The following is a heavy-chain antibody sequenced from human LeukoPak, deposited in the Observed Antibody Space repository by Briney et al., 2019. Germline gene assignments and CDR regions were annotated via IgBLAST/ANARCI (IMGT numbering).Heavy chain of an antibody. D-gene: IGHD3-16*02. CDR1: GYTFTGYY. J-gene: IGHJ4*02. CDR2: INPNSGGT. V-gene: IGHV1-2*06. Sequence: GASVKVSCKASGYTFTGYYMHWVRQAPGQGLEWMGRINPNSGGTNYAQKFQGRVTMTRDTSISTAYMELSRLRSDDTAVYYCAAYDYVWGSYRSFDYWVQGTLVTVSS. CDR3: AAYDYVWGSYRSFDY.